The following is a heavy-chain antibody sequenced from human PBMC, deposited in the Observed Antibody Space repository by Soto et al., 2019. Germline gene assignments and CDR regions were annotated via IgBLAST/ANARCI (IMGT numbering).Heavy chain of an antibody. Sequence: GGSLRLSCVASGFTFSSYGVSWVRQAPGKGLEWVSVISGGGENTYYADSVKGRFTISRDNAKNTLYLQMNSLRAEDTAVYYCARDIVVVWGQGTLVTVAS. D-gene: IGHD2-2*01. CDR1: GFTFSSYG. CDR3: ARDIVVV. CDR2: ISGGGENT. V-gene: IGHV3-23*01. J-gene: IGHJ4*02.